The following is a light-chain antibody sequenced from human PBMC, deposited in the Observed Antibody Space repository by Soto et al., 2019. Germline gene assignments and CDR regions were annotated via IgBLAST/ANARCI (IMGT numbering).Light chain of an antibody. V-gene: IGLV2-14*01. CDR2: DVV. J-gene: IGLJ2*01. Sequence: QSALTQPASVSGSPGQSITISCTGTSSDIGLYNYVSWYQQHPGRAPELIIYDVVNRPSGVSNRFSGSKSGNTASLTISGLQAEDEADYYCSLFTSTSTSVFGGGTKLTVL. CDR1: SSDIGLYNY. CDR3: SLFTSTSTSV.